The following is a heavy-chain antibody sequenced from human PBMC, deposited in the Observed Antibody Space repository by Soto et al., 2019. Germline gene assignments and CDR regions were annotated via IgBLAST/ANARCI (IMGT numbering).Heavy chain of an antibody. CDR2: IYYSGNT. V-gene: IGHV4-30-4*01. Sequence: SETLSLTCTVSGGSFSSADYYWTWIRQPPGKGLEWVGYIYYSGNTHYNPSLKSRLIISLYTSKSQLSLNVTSVTAADTAIYYFATGGGATPLGFNLLFLNWGQGTLGTGSS. CDR3: ATGGGATPLGFNLLFLN. J-gene: IGHJ4*02. CDR1: GGSFSSADYY. D-gene: IGHD1-26*01.